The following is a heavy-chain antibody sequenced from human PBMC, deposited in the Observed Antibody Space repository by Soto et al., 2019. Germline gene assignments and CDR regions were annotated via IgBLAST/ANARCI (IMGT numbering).Heavy chain of an antibody. CDR1: RGCFSGFF. CDR2: INHSGRT. J-gene: IGHJ3*02. Sequence: PSETLSLPCAPCRGCFSGFFLRWVRRPPGKGLGWIGEINHSGRTNYNPSLKSRVTISVDTSKNQFSLKLSSVTAADTAVYYCARFKVMITFGGVIGRDAFDIWGQGTMVTVSS. D-gene: IGHD3-16*02. V-gene: IGHV4-34*01. CDR3: ARFKVMITFGGVIGRDAFDI.